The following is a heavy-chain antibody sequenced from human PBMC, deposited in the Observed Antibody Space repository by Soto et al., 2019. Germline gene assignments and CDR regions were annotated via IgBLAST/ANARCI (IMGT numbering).Heavy chain of an antibody. Sequence: QVQLVQSGAEVKKPGASVKVSRKASGYTFSSYDINWVRQATGLGLEWMGWMNPNSGNRGYAQKFQGRVTMTRNTSISTAYLELRSLTSEDTAVYYCARDDRFDPWGQGTLVIVSS. J-gene: IGHJ5*02. CDR1: GYTFSSYD. V-gene: IGHV1-8*01. CDR2: MNPNSGNR. CDR3: ARDDRFDP. D-gene: IGHD1-1*01.